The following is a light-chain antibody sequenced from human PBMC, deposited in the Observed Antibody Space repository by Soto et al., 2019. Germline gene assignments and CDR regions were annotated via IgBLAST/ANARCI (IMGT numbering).Light chain of an antibody. J-gene: IGLJ3*02. CDR3: QTWGTGPRWV. CDR2: FNSDGSH. Sequence: QPVLTQSPSASASLGASVNLTCTLSSGHSSYAIAWHQQQPEKGPRYLMKFNSDGSHNKGDGIPDRFSGSSSGAERYLTISSLQSEDEADYYCQTWGTGPRWVFGGGTQLTVL. CDR1: SGHSSYA. V-gene: IGLV4-69*01.